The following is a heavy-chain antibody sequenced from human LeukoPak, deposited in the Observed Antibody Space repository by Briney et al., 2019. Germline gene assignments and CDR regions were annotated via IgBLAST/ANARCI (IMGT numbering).Heavy chain of an antibody. D-gene: IGHD4-23*01. CDR3: ANGGYYYYYYMDV. V-gene: IGHV3-21*01. J-gene: IGHJ6*03. Sequence: GGSLRLSCAASGFTFSSYSMNWVRQAPGKGLEWVSSISSSSSYIYYADSVKGRFTISRDNAENSLYLQMNSLRAEDTAVYYCANGGYYYYYYMDVWGKGTTVTVSS. CDR1: GFTFSSYS. CDR2: ISSSSSYI.